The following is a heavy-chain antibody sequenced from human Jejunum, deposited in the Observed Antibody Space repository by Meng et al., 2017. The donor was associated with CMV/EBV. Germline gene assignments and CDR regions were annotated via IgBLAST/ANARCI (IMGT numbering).Heavy chain of an antibody. CDR1: GDSISNYF. J-gene: IGHJ4*02. D-gene: IGHD3-22*01. CDR3: ARGESRGYYYFDY. CDR2: FSPGGNI. Sequence: VHLQESGPGLVRPSETLSLTCNVSGDSISNYFWSWIRQPAGKKLEWIGRFSPGGNINYIPSLKGRLTMSVDTSNNQIFLNVTSVTAADTALYYCARGESRGYYYFDYWGQGILVTVSS. V-gene: IGHV4-4*07.